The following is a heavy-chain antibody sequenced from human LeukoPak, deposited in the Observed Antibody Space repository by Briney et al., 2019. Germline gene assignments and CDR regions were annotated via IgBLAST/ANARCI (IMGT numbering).Heavy chain of an antibody. D-gene: IGHD5-12*01. J-gene: IGHJ6*02. V-gene: IGHV4-34*01. CDR3: ARGRRVNIVATIGSFPHIYYYGMDV. CDR2: INHSAST. CDR1: GGSFSGCY. Sequence: PSETLCLTCAVYGGSFSGCYWSWIRQPPGKGLEWIGEINHSASTNYNPSLKSRVTISVDTSKNQFSLKLSSVTAADTAVYYCARGRRVNIVATIGSFPHIYYYGMDVWGQGTTVTVSS.